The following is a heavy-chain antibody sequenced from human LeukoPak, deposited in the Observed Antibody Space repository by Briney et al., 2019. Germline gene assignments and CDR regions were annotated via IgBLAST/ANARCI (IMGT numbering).Heavy chain of an antibody. J-gene: IGHJ4*02. V-gene: IGHV1-18*01. CDR2: ISAYNGNT. CDR3: ARDWPHYYDSSGYLDTFDY. D-gene: IGHD3-22*01. Sequence: ASVKVSCKASGYTFTSYGISWVRQAPGQGLEWMGWISAYNGNTNYAQKLQGRVTMTTDTSTSTAYMELRSLRSDDTAVYYCARDWPHYYDSSGYLDTFDYWGQGTLVTVSS. CDR1: GYTFTSYG.